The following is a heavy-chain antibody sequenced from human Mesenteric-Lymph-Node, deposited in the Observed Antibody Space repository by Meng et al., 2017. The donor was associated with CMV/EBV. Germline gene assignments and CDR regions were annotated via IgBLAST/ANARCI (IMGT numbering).Heavy chain of an antibody. D-gene: IGHD3-10*01. CDR3: ARVRGRTQGSMDV. Sequence: GESLKISCAASGFTFRSYGMHWVRQAPGKGLEWVAFTRDDGSNQYYADSVKGRFSISRDNSKSTLYLQMDSLRPEDTAVYYCARVRGRTQGSMDVWGQGTTVTVSS. CDR2: TRDDGSNQ. CDR1: GFTFRSYG. V-gene: IGHV3-30*02. J-gene: IGHJ6*02.